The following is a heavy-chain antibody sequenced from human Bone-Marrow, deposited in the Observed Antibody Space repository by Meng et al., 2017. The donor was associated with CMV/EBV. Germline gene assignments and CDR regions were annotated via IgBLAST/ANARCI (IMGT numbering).Heavy chain of an antibody. Sequence: GGSLRLSCTVSGGSINSYNWSWIRQPLGKGLEWVANIKQDGSEKYYVESVKGRFTISRDNAKNSLYLQMNSMRAEDTAVYYCARVTLCPPPAYCCGDDAFDIWGQGTMVTVSS. V-gene: IGHV3-7*01. J-gene: IGHJ3*02. CDR2: IKQDGSEK. CDR1: GGSINSYN. D-gene: IGHD2-21*01. CDR3: ARVTLCPPPAYCCGDDAFDI.